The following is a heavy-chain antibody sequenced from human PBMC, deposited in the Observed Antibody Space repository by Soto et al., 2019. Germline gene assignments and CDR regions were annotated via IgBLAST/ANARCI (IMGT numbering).Heavy chain of an antibody. D-gene: IGHD3-3*02. CDR2: TSAYNGNT. J-gene: IGHJ4*02. Sequence: QVQLVQSGAEMKKPGASVKVSCKASGYTFTTYGISWVRQAPGQGLEWMGWTSAYNGNTHYAQKLQGRVTMTTDTSTSTAYVELRSLRSDDTAVYYCAREHFPSAYDSFAYWGQGTLVTVSS. CDR3: AREHFPSAYDSFAY. CDR1: GYTFTTYG. V-gene: IGHV1-18*04.